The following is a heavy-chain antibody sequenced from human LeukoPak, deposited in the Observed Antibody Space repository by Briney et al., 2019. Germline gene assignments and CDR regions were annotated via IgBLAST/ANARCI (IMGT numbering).Heavy chain of an antibody. CDR3: ARRASGWYFDY. CDR2: IYPGDSDT. D-gene: IGHD6-19*01. CDR1: GYRFTSYW. Sequence: HGESLNISCKGSGYRFTSYWIGWVRQISGKGLEWMGIIYPGDSDTRYSPSFQGQVTISADKSINTAYLQGSSLKASDTAMYYCARRASGWYFDYWGQGTLVTVSS. V-gene: IGHV5-51*01. J-gene: IGHJ4*02.